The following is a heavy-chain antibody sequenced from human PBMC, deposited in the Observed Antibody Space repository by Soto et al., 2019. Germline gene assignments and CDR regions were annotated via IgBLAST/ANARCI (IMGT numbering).Heavy chain of an antibody. CDR1: GFTFTHYW. V-gene: IGHV3-7*01. CDR2: INIDGTEK. CDR3: AINRGWEMLDY. J-gene: IGHJ4*02. Sequence: EVQLVESGGALVQPGGSRRLSCATSGFTFTHYWMNWVRQAPGKGLEWVANINIDGTEKYYGDSVKGRFTISRDNAKNSLSLQMDSLRDEDMAMYYCAINRGWEMLDYWGQGTLVTVSS. D-gene: IGHD6-19*01.